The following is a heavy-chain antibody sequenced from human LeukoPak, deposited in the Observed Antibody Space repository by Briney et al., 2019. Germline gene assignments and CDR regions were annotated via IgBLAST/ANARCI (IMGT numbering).Heavy chain of an antibody. CDR1: GYSFTSYW. CDR2: IYPGDSDT. D-gene: IGHD2-15*01. J-gene: IGHJ5*02. V-gene: IGHV5-51*01. CDR3: AAGSGYCSGGSCYSDWFDP. Sequence: GESLKISCKGSGYSFTSYWIGWVRQMPGKGLEWMGIIYPGDSDTRYSPSFQGQVTISADKSISTAYLQWSSLKASDTAMYYCAAGSGYCSGGSCYSDWFDPWGQGTLVTVPS.